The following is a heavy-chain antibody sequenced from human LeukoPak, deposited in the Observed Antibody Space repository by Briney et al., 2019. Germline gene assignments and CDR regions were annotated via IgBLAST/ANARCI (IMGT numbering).Heavy chain of an antibody. CDR1: GGSISRYY. D-gene: IGHD5-18*01. Sequence: PSETLSLTCTVSGGSISRYYWSWIRQPPGKGLEWIGYIYYSGSTSYNPSLKSRVTISVDTSKNQFSLKLSSVTAADTAVYYCAREDTYGSDWYFDLWGRGTLVTVSS. J-gene: IGHJ2*01. V-gene: IGHV4-59*01. CDR2: IYYSGST. CDR3: AREDTYGSDWYFDL.